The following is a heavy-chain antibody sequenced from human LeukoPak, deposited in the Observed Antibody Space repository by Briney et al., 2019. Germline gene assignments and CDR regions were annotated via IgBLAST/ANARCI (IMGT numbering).Heavy chain of an antibody. CDR3: AREGCYYDSSGYYSSPFDY. Sequence: GGSLRLSCAASGFTFSSYAMHWVCQAPGKGLEWVAVISYDGSNKYYADSVKGRFTISRDNSKNTLYLQMNSLRAEDTAVYYCAREGCYYDSSGYYSSPFDYWGQGTLVTVSS. D-gene: IGHD3-22*01. CDR1: GFTFSSYA. V-gene: IGHV3-30-3*01. CDR2: ISYDGSNK. J-gene: IGHJ4*02.